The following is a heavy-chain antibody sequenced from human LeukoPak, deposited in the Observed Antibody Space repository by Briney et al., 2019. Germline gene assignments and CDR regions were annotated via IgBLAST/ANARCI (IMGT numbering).Heavy chain of an antibody. V-gene: IGHV3-11*06. Sequence: GGSLRLSCAASGFTSSDYYMSWIRQAPGKGLEWVSYISSSSSYTKYGDSVKGRFTISRDNAKNSLYLQVNSLRAEDTAVYYCARGTGTTAYFDDWGQGTLVTVSS. D-gene: IGHD1-1*01. CDR1: GFTSSDYY. J-gene: IGHJ4*02. CDR2: ISSSSSYT. CDR3: ARGTGTTAYFDD.